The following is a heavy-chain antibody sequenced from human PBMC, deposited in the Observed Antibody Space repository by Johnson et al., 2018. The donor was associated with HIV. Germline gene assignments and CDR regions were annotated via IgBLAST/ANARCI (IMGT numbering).Heavy chain of an antibody. CDR3: AKDLPSGWDGGDAFDI. V-gene: IGHV3-20*04. CDR2: INWNGGST. Sequence: VQLVESGGGLERPGGSLRLSCAASGFTFDDYGMSWVRQAPGKGLEWVSGINWNGGSTGYADSVKGRFTISRDNSKNTLYLQMNSLRPEDTAVYYCAKDLPSGWDGGDAFDIWGQGTMVIVSS. J-gene: IGHJ3*02. D-gene: IGHD6-19*01. CDR1: GFTFDDYG.